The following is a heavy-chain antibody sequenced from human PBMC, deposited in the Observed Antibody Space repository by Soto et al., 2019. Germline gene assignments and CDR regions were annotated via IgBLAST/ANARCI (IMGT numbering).Heavy chain of an antibody. CDR3: ATDSPSYQLLSGGIDP. D-gene: IGHD2-2*01. V-gene: IGHV4-61*01. J-gene: IGHJ5*02. CDR2: IYYSGST. CDR1: GGSVSSGSYY. Sequence: PSETLSLTCTVSGGSVSSGSYYWSWIRQPPGKGLEWIGYIYYSGSTNYNPSLKSRVTISVDTSKNQFSLKLSSVTAADTAVYYCATDSPSYQLLSGGIDPWGQGTLVTVS.